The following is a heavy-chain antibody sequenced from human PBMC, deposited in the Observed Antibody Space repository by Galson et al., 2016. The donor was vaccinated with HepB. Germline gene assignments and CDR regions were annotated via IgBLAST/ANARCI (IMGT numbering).Heavy chain of an antibody. D-gene: IGHD3-3*01. V-gene: IGHV5-10-1*01. Sequence: QSGAEVKKPGESLRISCKGSGYSFTSNWISWVRQMPGKGLEWMGRIDPSDSYTNYSPSFQGHVTIPDDKSISTAYLQLSSLKASDTAMYFCARGSITIFGVTHFDYWGQGTLVTVSS. CDR1: GYSFTSNW. CDR3: ARGSITIFGVTHFDY. CDR2: IDPSDSYT. J-gene: IGHJ4*02.